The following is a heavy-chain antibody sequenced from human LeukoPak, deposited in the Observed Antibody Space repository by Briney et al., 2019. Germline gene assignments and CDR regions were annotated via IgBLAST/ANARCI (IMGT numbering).Heavy chain of an antibody. D-gene: IGHD3-22*01. V-gene: IGHV4-61*01. CDR2: IYYSGST. Sequence: PSETLSLTCTVSGGSVSSGSYYWSWIRQPPGKGLEWNGYIYYSGSTNYNPSLKSRVTISVDTSKNQFSLKLSSVTAADTAVYYCARGFIHYYDSSGYFDYWGQGTLVTVSS. CDR1: GGSVSSGSYY. CDR3: ARGFIHYYDSSGYFDY. J-gene: IGHJ4*02.